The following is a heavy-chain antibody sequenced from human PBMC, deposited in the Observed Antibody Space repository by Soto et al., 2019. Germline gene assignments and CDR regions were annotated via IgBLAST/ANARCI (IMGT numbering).Heavy chain of an antibody. CDR3: ARTRLSTVTTSTDY. CDR2: IKQDGSEK. V-gene: IGHV3-7*03. J-gene: IGHJ4*02. D-gene: IGHD4-17*01. CDR1: GFTFSSYW. Sequence: EVQLVESGGGLVQPGGSLRLSCAASGFTFSSYWMSWVHQAPGKGLEWVANIKQDGSEKYYVDSVKGRFTISRDNAKNSLYLQMNSLRAEDTAVYYCARTRLSTVTTSTDYWGQGTLVTVSS.